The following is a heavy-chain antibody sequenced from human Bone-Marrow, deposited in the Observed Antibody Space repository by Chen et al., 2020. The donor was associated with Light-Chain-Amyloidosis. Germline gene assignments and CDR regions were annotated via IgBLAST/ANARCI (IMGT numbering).Heavy chain of an antibody. Sequence: GFTFSSYAMHWVRQAPGKGLEWVAVISYDGSNKYYADSVKGRFTISRDNSKNTLYLQMNSLRAEDTAVYYCARGGYYYDSSGYQPPGFSWGYYYYYGMDVWGQGPTVTVSS. D-gene: IGHD3-22*01. V-gene: IGHV3-30-3*01. CDR3: ARGGYYYDSSGYQPPGFSWGYYYYYGMDV. J-gene: IGHJ6*02. CDR2: ISYDGSNK. CDR1: GFTFSSYA.